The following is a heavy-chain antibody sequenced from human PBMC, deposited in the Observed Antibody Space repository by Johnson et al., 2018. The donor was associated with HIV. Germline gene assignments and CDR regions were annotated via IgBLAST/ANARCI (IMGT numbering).Heavy chain of an antibody. CDR1: GFTFNDYA. J-gene: IGHJ3*01. CDR2: IYSGGST. CDR3: ASKGSGWALDV. Sequence: VQLVESGGGLVQPGRSLRLSCAASGFTFNDYAMNWVRQAPGKGLEWVSVIYSGGSTYYADSVKGRFTISRDNSKNTLYLQMNSLRAEDTAVYYCASKGSGWALDVWGQGTMVTVSS. V-gene: IGHV3-66*01. D-gene: IGHD6-19*01.